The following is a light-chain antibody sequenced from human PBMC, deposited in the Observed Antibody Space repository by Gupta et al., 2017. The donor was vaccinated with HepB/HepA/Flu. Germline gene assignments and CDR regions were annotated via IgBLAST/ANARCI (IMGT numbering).Light chain of an antibody. V-gene: IGLV2-11*01. J-gene: IGLJ1*01. Sequence: QSALTQPRSVSGSPGQSVTISCTGTSSDVGRYNFVSWYQQHPGEAPKLMIYDVNKRPSGVPDRFSGSKSGNTASLTISGLQADNEADYYCSSFAGGYSLLVFGSGTKVTVL. CDR2: DVN. CDR3: SSFAGGYSLLV. CDR1: SSDVGRYNF.